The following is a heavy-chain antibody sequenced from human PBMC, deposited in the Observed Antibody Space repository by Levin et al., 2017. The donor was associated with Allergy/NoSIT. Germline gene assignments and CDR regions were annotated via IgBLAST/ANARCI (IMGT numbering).Heavy chain of an antibody. CDR1: GDSIRTSY. V-gene: IGHV4-59*01. CDR3: AREYGGDWYFDL. D-gene: IGHD2-21*01. Sequence: SQTLSLPCTVSGDSIRTSYWSWIRQPPGRGLEWIGYIHYDGNTNYNPSLKSRITISLDTSKNEFSLKLRSVTAADTAVYYCAREYGGDWYFDLWGRGTLVTVSS. J-gene: IGHJ2*01. CDR2: IHYDGNT.